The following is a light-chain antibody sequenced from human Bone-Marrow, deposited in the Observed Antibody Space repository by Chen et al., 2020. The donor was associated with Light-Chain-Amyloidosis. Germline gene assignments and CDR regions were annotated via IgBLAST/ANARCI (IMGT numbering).Light chain of an antibody. J-gene: IGLJ3*02. CDR1: NIGTTS. Sequence: SYVLTQPSSVSVAPGQTATIACGGNNIGTTSVHWYQQTPGQAPLLGVYDDRDRPSGIRERLDGANAGNPATLTSSRVEAGDEADYDCQVWDRSSDRPVFGGGTKLPVL. V-gene: IGLV3-21*02. CDR2: DDR. CDR3: QVWDRSSDRPV.